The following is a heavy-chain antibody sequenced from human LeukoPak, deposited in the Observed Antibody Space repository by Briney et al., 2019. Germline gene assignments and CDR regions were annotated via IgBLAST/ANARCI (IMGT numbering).Heavy chain of an antibody. CDR3: ARGGQGDGYSDDEAFDI. CDR2: IYYSGST. D-gene: IGHD5-18*01. CDR1: GGSVSSGSYY. V-gene: IGHV4-61*01. Sequence: SETLSLTCTVSGGSVSSGSYYWSGIRQPPGKGLEGIGYIYYSGSTNYNPSLKSRVTISVATYKTQFSLKLRSVTPEATAVYYCARGGQGDGYSDDEAFDIWGQGTMVTVS. J-gene: IGHJ3*02.